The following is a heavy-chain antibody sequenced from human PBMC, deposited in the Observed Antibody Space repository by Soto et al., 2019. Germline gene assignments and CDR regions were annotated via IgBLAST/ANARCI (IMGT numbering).Heavy chain of an antibody. CDR2: IYWDDDK. CDR3: VQSRCGGDCLQSYSSHSYYGLDV. J-gene: IGHJ6*02. CDR1: GFSLSTTGVG. V-gene: IGHV2-5*02. D-gene: IGHD2-21*02. Sequence: ASGPTLVNPTQTLTLTCSFSGFSLSTTGVGVGWIRQPPGKALEWLALIYWDDDKRYNPSLNSRLTITKDTSKNQVVLAMTNMDPVDTATYYCVQSRCGGDCLQSYSSHSYYGLDVWGQGTTVTVSS.